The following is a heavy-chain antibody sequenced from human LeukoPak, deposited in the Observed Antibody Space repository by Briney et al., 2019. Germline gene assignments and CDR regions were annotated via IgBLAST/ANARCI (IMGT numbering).Heavy chain of an antibody. J-gene: IGHJ5*02. CDR3: AREEDYSSSWPNWFDP. CDR1: VGSISSYY. CDR2: IYYSGST. Sequence: SETLSLTCTVSVGSISSYYWSWIRQPPGKGLEWIGYIYYSGSTNYNPSLKSRVTISVDTSKNQFSLKLSSVTAADTAVYYCAREEDYSSSWPNWFDPWGQGTLVTVSS. V-gene: IGHV4-59*01. D-gene: IGHD6-13*01.